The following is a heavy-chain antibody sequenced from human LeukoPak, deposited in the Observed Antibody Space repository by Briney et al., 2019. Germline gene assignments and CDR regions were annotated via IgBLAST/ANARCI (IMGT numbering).Heavy chain of an antibody. CDR2: INHSGST. J-gene: IGHJ6*03. Sequence: SETLSLTCAVYGGSFSGYYWSWIRQPPGKGLEWIGEINHSGSTNYSPSLKSRVTISVDTSKNQFSLKLSSVTATDTAVYYCARNARYYDFWSGSHYYYYYMDVWGKGTTVTVSS. CDR3: ARNARYYDFWSGSHYYYYYMDV. D-gene: IGHD3-3*01. V-gene: IGHV4-34*01. CDR1: GGSFSGYY.